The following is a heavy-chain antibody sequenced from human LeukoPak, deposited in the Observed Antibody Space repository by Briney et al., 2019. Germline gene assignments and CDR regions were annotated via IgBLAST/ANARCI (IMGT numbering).Heavy chain of an antibody. CDR3: ARAASGSITMVRGVIHYYYMDV. Sequence: GGSLRLSCTASGFTFSDYYMSWIRQTPGKGLEWLSYISTRDNTIQYADSVKGRFTISRDNAKNSLYLQMNSLRAEDTAVYYCARAASGSITMVRGVIHYYYMDVWGKGTTVTISS. D-gene: IGHD3-10*01. J-gene: IGHJ6*03. CDR1: GFTFSDYY. V-gene: IGHV3-11*04. CDR2: ISTRDNTI.